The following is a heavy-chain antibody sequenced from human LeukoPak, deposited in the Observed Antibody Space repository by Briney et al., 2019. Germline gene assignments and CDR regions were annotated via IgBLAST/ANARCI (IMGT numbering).Heavy chain of an antibody. V-gene: IGHV1-2*06. CDR3: ARDVTGFGELGY. D-gene: IGHD3-10*01. Sequence: GASVKVSCKASGYTFTGYYMHWVRQAPGQGLEWMGRINPNGGGTNYAQKFQGRVTMTRDTSISTAYMELSRLRSDDTAVYYCARDVTGFGELGYWGQGTLVTVSS. J-gene: IGHJ4*02. CDR1: GYTFTGYY. CDR2: INPNGGGT.